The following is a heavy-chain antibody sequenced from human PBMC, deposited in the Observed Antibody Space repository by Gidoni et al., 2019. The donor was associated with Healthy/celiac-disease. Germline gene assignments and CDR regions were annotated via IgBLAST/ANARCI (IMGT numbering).Heavy chain of an antibody. D-gene: IGHD6-13*01. J-gene: IGHJ4*02. Sequence: QLQLQESGPGLVKPSETLSLTCTVSGGSISSSSYYWGWIRQPQGKGLEWIGSIYYSGSTYYNPSLKSRVTISVDTSKNQFSLKLSSVTAADTAVYYCARQYSSSWYYFDYWGQGTLVTVSS. CDR2: IYYSGST. CDR1: GGSISSSSYY. V-gene: IGHV4-39*01. CDR3: ARQYSSSWYYFDY.